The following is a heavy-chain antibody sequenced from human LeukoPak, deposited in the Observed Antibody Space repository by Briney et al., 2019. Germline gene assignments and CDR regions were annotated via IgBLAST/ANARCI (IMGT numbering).Heavy chain of an antibody. D-gene: IGHD3-10*01. J-gene: IGHJ5*02. CDR1: GFTFSSYG. V-gene: IGHV3-30*02. CDR3: AKGYGSGSHNWFDP. CDR2: IRYDGSNK. Sequence: GGSLRLSCAASGFTFSSYGMHWVRQAPGKGLEWVAFIRYDGSNKYYADSVKGRFTISRDNSKNTLYLQMNSLRAEDTAVYYCAKGYGSGSHNWFDPWGQGTLVTVSS.